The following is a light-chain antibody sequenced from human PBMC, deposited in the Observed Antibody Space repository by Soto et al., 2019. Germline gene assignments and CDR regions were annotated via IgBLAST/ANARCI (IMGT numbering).Light chain of an antibody. CDR3: KQYGSSPRT. V-gene: IGKV3-20*01. J-gene: IGKJ1*01. CDR1: QSVSSSY. Sequence: EIVLTQSPGTLSLSPGERATLSCRASQSVSSSYLAWYQQKPGQAPRLLIYDASTRATGVPPRFSGGGSGTDFSLTISSLEPGDLAVYYCKQYGSSPRTFGQGTKVDIK. CDR2: DAS.